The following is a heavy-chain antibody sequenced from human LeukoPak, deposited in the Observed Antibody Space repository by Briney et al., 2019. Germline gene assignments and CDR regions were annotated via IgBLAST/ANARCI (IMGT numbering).Heavy chain of an antibody. CDR2: MNPNSGNT. Sequence: GASVKVSCKASGYTFTSYDINWVRQAAGQGLEWMGWMNPNSGNTGYAQKFQGRVTMTRNTSISTAYMELSSLRSEDTAVYYCAREGPPRVNSGYAGLDYYYGMDVWGQGTTVTVSS. CDR3: AREGPPRVNSGYAGLDYYYGMDV. V-gene: IGHV1-8*01. CDR1: GYTFTSYD. J-gene: IGHJ6*02. D-gene: IGHD5-12*01.